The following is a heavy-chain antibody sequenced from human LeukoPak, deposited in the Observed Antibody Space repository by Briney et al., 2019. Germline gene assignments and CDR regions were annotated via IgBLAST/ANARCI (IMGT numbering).Heavy chain of an antibody. CDR2: INTNTGNP. CDR1: GYTFSSYA. V-gene: IGHV7-4-1*02. D-gene: IGHD1-26*01. Sequence: ASVKVSCKASGYTFSSYAMNWVRQAPGQGLGWMGWINTNTGNPTYVQGFTGRFVFSLDTSVNTAYLQISSLKAEDTAVYYCARGGSWVDYWGQGTLVTVSS. CDR3: ARGGSWVDY. J-gene: IGHJ4*02.